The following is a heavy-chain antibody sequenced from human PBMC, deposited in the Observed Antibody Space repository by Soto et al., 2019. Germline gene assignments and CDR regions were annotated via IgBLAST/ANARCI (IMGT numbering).Heavy chain of an antibody. V-gene: IGHV3-21*01. CDR2: ISSSSSYI. CDR1: GFTFSSYS. Sequence: EVQLVESGGGLVKPGGSLRLSCAASGFTFSSYSMNWVRQAPGKGLEWVSSISSSSSYIYYADSVKGRFTISRDNAKNSLYLQMNSLRAEDTAVYYCARKGETWDSSSWYVDYWGQGTLVTVSS. D-gene: IGHD6-13*01. CDR3: ARKGETWDSSSWYVDY. J-gene: IGHJ4*02.